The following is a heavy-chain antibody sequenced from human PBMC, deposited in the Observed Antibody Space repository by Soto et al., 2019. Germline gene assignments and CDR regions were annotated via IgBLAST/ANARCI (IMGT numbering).Heavy chain of an antibody. CDR3: ATRSGGGGAFDI. CDR2: ISSSGSTT. V-gene: IGHV3-48*03. D-gene: IGHD3-10*01. Sequence: EVQLVESGGGLVLPGGSLRLSCAASRFTFSNYEMNWVRQAPGKGLEWVSYISSSGSTTYNADSLKSRFTISRDNAKNSLYLKMNSLRAGDPAVYYCATRSGGGGAFDIWGQGTMVTVSS. J-gene: IGHJ3*02. CDR1: RFTFSNYE.